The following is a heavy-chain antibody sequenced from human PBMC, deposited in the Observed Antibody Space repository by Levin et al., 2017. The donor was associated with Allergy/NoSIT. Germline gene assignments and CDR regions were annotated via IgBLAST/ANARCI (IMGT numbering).Heavy chain of an antibody. V-gene: IGHV3-9*01. J-gene: IGHJ4*02. CDR1: GFTFDDYA. CDR2: ISWNSGSI. Sequence: LSLTCAASGFTFDDYAMHWVRQAPGKGLEWVSGISWNSGSIGYADSVKGRFTISRDNAKNSLYLQMNSLRAEDTALYYCAKARAYSPTDLGFDYWGQGTLVTVSS. D-gene: IGHD6-13*01. CDR3: AKARAYSPTDLGFDY.